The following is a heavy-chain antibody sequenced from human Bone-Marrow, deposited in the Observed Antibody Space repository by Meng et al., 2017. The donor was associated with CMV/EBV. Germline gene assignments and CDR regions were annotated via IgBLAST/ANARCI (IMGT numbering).Heavy chain of an antibody. CDR2: IYYSGST. CDR3: ARGGSTSYYYYYRMDV. CDR1: GGSISSYY. Sequence: ESLMISCPVTGGSISSYYWSWIRQPPGKGLEWIGYIYYSGSTNYNPPLKSRVTISVDTSKDQFSLKLSSVTAADTAVYYCARGGSTSYYYYYRMDVWGQGPTVTVSS. V-gene: IGHV4-59*01. J-gene: IGHJ6*02. D-gene: IGHD2-2*01.